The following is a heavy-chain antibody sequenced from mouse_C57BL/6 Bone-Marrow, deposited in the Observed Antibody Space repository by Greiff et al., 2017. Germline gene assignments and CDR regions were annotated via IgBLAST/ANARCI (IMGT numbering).Heavy chain of an antibody. Sequence: QVQLQQSGAELARPGASVKMSCKASGYTFTSYTMHWVKQRPGQGLEWIGDIYPGSGSTNYNEKFKSKATLTVDTSSSTAYMQLSSLTSEDSAVYYCARRWYFDVWGTGTTVTVSS. CDR1: GYTFTSYT. CDR2: IYPGSGST. J-gene: IGHJ1*03. CDR3: ARRWYFDV. V-gene: IGHV1-4*01.